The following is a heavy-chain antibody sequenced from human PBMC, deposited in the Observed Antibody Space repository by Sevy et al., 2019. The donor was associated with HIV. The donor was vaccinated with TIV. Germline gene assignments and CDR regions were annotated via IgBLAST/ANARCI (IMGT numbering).Heavy chain of an antibody. Sequence: SETLSLTCSVSGGTIVSSGHYWGWIRQTPGKGLEWIGSIYYNGHTYYNPSLNSRLTISIDTSKSQFSLNLSSVTAADTAIYFCAREAARYDYDYGMDVWGQGTTVTVSS. CDR3: AREAARYDYDYGMDV. J-gene: IGHJ6*02. CDR2: IYYNGHT. D-gene: IGHD6-6*01. V-gene: IGHV4-39*02. CDR1: GGTIVSSGHY.